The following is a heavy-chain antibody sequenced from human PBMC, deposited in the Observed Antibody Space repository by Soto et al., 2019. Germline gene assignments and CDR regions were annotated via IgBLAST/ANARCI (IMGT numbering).Heavy chain of an antibody. CDR3: TKSSGGSSSVGMDY. V-gene: IGHV3-30*04. D-gene: IGHD6-6*01. CDR2: ITRDGYNK. CDR1: GFIFKNYA. Sequence: GGSLRLSCAGSGFIFKNYALNWVRQAPGKGLEWVASITRDGYNKYYADSVKGRFTISRDNSRDTLSLRMTALTIEDSSVYYCTKSSGGSSSVGMDYWGQGTRVTVSS. J-gene: IGHJ4*02.